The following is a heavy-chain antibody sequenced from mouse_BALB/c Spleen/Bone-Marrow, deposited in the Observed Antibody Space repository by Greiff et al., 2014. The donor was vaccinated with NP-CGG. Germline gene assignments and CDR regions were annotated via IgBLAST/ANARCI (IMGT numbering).Heavy chain of an antibody. CDR3: ARLSYYGRFAY. CDR2: INPDSTTI. D-gene: IGHD1-1*01. CDR1: GFDFSGYW. V-gene: IGHV4-1*02. J-gene: IGHJ3*01. Sequence: VQLQQSGGGLVQPGGSLKLSCPASGFDFSGYWMSWVRQAPGKGLEWIGEINPDSTTINYAPSRKDKFIISRDNAKNTLFLQMSKVRTEDTALYYWARLSYYGRFAYGGQGTLVTVSA.